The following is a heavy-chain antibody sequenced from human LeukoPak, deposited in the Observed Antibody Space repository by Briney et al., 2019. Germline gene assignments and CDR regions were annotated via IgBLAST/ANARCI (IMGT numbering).Heavy chain of an antibody. CDR3: ARGSNYYDSGKGWFDP. J-gene: IGHJ5*02. V-gene: IGHV4-59*12. Sequence: NPSETLSLTCTVSGGSISSYYWSWIRQPPGKGLEWIGYIYYSGSTNYNPSLKSRVTISVDTSKNQFSLKLSSVTAADTAVYYCARGSNYYDSGKGWFDPWGQGTLVTVSS. CDR1: GGSISSYY. D-gene: IGHD3-10*01. CDR2: IYYSGST.